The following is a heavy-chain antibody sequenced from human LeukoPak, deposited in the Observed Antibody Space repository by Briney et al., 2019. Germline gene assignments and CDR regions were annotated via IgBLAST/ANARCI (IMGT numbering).Heavy chain of an antibody. CDR1: GYSISSGYY. Sequence: SETLSLTCTVSGYSISSGYYWGWTRQPPGKGLEWIESIYHSGSTYYNPSLKSRVTISVDTSKNQFSLKPSSVTAADTAVYYCARRGITMIVVVKEDWFDPWGQGTLVTVSS. D-gene: IGHD3-22*01. V-gene: IGHV4-38-2*02. CDR2: IYHSGST. CDR3: ARRGITMIVVVKEDWFDP. J-gene: IGHJ5*02.